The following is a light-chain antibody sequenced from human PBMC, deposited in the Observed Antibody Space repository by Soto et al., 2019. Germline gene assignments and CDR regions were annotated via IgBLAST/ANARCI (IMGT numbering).Light chain of an antibody. V-gene: IGKV3-15*01. CDR3: QQYNNWPPYT. J-gene: IGKJ2*01. CDR2: GAS. CDR1: QSVSSS. Sequence: EIVMTQSPATLSVSPGERATLSCRASQSVSSSLAWYQQKPGQAPRLLIYGASTRATGIPVRFSGSGSGTEFTLTISSLQSEDFAVYYCQQYNNWPPYTFGQGTKLEIK.